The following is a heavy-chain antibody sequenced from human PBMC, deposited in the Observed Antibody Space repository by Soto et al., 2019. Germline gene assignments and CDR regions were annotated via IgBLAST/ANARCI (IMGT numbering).Heavy chain of an antibody. Sequence: SETLSLTCTVSGGSISNGGYYWNWVLHHPGKGLEWIGYIHYSVSTWYNPSLESRVTISVDTSKDQFSLKLRSVTAADTAVYYCARVRGSGSYAAYYCDCWGNESVVNVSS. V-gene: IGHV4-31*03. CDR2: IHYSVST. D-gene: IGHD3-10*01. CDR1: GGSISNGGYY. J-gene: IGHJ4*01. CDR3: ARVRGSGSYAAYYCDC.